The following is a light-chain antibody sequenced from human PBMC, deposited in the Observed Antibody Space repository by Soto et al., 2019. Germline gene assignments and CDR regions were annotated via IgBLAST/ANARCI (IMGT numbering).Light chain of an antibody. CDR1: QSISSNY. Sequence: ENVLTQSPGTLSLSPGERATLSCRASQSISSNYLAWYQQKPGQAPRLLVYGASSRATGIPDRFSGSGSGTDFTLTISRLEPEDFAVYYCQQRSNWPSITFGQGTRLEI. CDR3: QQRSNWPSIT. V-gene: IGKV3D-20*02. J-gene: IGKJ5*01. CDR2: GAS.